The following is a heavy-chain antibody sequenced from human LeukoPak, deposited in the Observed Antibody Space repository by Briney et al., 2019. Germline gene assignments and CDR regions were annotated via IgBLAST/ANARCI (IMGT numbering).Heavy chain of an antibody. Sequence: SVKVSCKASGGTFSSYAISWVRQAPGQGLEWMGRIIPIFGTANYAQKFKGRVPITTAQSTSTAYMGLSSLRPGDTPGYSCARDPLDCSGGSCSDYWGQGTLVTVSS. CDR1: GGTFSSYA. D-gene: IGHD2-15*01. CDR2: IIPIFGTA. CDR3: ARDPLDCSGGSCSDY. J-gene: IGHJ4*02. V-gene: IGHV1-69*05.